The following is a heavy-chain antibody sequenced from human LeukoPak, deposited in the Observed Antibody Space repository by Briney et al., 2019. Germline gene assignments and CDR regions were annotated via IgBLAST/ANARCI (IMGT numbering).Heavy chain of an antibody. D-gene: IGHD3-22*01. J-gene: IGHJ2*01. CDR1: GFTFSDYY. Sequence: GGSLRLSCAASGFTFSDYYMSWIRQAPGKGLEWVSYISSSGSTIYYADSVKGRFTISRDNAKNSLYLQMNSLRAEDTAVYYCARSSSSGPRYFDLWGRGTLVTVSS. V-gene: IGHV3-11*04. CDR2: ISSSGSTI. CDR3: ARSSSSGPRYFDL.